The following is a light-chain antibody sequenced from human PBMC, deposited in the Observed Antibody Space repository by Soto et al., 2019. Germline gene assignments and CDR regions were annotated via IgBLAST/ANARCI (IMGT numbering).Light chain of an antibody. CDR3: QQYGSSPMYT. V-gene: IGKV3-20*01. Sequence: EIVLTQSPGTLSLSPGERATLSCRASQSVSSNYLAWYQRKPGQAPRLLIYGASSRATGIPDRFSGSGSGTDFTLTINRLEPEDFAVYYCQQYGSSPMYTFGQGTKLEIK. CDR2: GAS. J-gene: IGKJ2*01. CDR1: QSVSSNY.